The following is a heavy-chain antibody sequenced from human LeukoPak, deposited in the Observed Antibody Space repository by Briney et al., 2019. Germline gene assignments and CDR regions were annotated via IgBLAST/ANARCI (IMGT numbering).Heavy chain of an antibody. D-gene: IGHD3-10*01. V-gene: IGHV3-7*01. J-gene: IGHJ3*02. CDR3: ARDKEEMVWAPFAFDI. CDR1: GFTFNKYW. CDR2: IRQEGGER. Sequence: PGGSLRLSCTGSGFTFNKYWMSWVRQAPGKGLEWVANIRQEGGERYYVDSVKGRFTISRDNAERSVYLQMNSLRVEDTAVYYCARDKEEMVWAPFAFDIWGQGTTVTVSS.